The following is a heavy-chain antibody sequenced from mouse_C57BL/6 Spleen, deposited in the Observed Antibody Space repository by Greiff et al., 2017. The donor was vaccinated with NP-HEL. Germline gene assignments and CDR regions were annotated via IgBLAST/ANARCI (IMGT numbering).Heavy chain of an antibody. CDR3: ARSPFYYDGSSYTFFDY. CDR1: GYTFTDYN. Sequence: VQLKQSGPELVKPGASVKIPCKASGYTFTDYNMDWVKQSHGKSLEWIGDINPNNGGTIYNQKFKDKATLTVDKTSSTAYMELRSLTSEDTAVYYCARSPFYYDGSSYTFFDYWGQGTTLTVSS. D-gene: IGHD1-1*01. CDR2: INPNNGGT. J-gene: IGHJ2*01. V-gene: IGHV1-18*01.